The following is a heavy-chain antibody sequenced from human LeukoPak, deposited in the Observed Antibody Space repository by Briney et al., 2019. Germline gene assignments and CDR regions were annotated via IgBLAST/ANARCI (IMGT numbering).Heavy chain of an antibody. J-gene: IGHJ4*02. V-gene: IGHV4-4*02. Sequence: PSGTLSLTCAVSGGSISSSNWWSWVRQPPGKGLGWIEQFYHSGSTNYNPSLKSRVTISVDKSKNPFSMKPRYVPAEDRAVYYCARDQQGGDYGGHYFDHWGQGTLVTVSS. CDR1: GGSISSSNW. CDR2: FYHSGST. CDR3: ARDQQGGDYGGHYFDH. D-gene: IGHD4-23*01.